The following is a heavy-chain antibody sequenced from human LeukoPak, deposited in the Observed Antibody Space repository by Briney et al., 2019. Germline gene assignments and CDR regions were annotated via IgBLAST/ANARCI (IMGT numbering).Heavy chain of an antibody. CDR3: ARAVARYYGSGSYYSYYYYYYMDV. CDR2: IYYSGST. Sequence: SETLSLTCTVSGGSISSYYWSWIRQPPGKGLEWIGYIYYSGSTNYNPSLKSRVTISVDTSKNQFSLKLSSVTAADTAVYYCARAVARYYGSGSYYSYYYYYYMDVWGKGTTVTISS. J-gene: IGHJ6*03. D-gene: IGHD3-10*01. CDR1: GGSISSYY. V-gene: IGHV4-59*01.